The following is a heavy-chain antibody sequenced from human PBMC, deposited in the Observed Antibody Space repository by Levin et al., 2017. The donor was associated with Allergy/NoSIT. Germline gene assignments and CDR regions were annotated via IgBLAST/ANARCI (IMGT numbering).Heavy chain of an antibody. Sequence: KISCKASGGTFSSYAISWVRQAPGQGLEWMGGIIPIFGTANYAQKFQGRVTITADESTSTAYMELSSLRSEDTAVYYCARDLKPAARFYDYVWGSYRYTYYGMDVWGQGTTVTVSS. CDR1: GGTFSSYA. V-gene: IGHV1-69*01. D-gene: IGHD3-16*02. CDR3: ARDLKPAARFYDYVWGSYRYTYYGMDV. J-gene: IGHJ6*02. CDR2: IIPIFGTA.